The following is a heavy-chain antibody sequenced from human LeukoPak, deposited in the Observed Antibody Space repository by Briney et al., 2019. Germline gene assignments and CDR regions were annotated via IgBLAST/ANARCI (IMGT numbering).Heavy chain of an antibody. CDR3: ARGGFVDRYYYGSGAVDY. CDR2: MNPNSGNT. V-gene: IGHV1-8*01. J-gene: IGHJ4*02. CDR1: GYTFTSYD. D-gene: IGHD3-10*01. Sequence: ASVTVSYKASGYTFTSYDINWVRQAAGQGGEGMGWMNPNSGNTGYAQKFQGRVTMTRNTSISTAYMELSSLRSEDTAVYYCARGGFVDRYYYGSGAVDYWGQGTLVTVSS.